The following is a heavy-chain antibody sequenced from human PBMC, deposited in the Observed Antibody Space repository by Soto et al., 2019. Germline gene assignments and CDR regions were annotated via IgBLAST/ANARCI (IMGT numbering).Heavy chain of an antibody. CDR1: GFTFSSYA. D-gene: IGHD5-12*01. J-gene: IGHJ4*02. Sequence: GSLRLSCAASGFTFSSYAMHWVRQAPGKGLEWVAVISYDGSNKYYADSVKGRFTISRDNSKNTLYLQMNSLRAEDTAVYYCARDYGTASPGLAIVATMWGVFDYWGQGTLVTVSS. CDR2: ISYDGSNK. CDR3: ARDYGTASPGLAIVATMWGVFDY. V-gene: IGHV3-30-3*01.